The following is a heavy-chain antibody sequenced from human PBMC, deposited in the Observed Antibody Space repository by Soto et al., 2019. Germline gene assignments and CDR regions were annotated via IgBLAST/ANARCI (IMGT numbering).Heavy chain of an antibody. J-gene: IGHJ4*02. CDR3: AKERTRSGYFDY. CDR1: GFSFRGYA. D-gene: IGHD3-22*01. CDR2: ISDSGGRT. Sequence: EVQLLESGGGLVQPGGSLRLSCVASGFSFRGYAMSWVRQAPGKGLEWVSAISDSGGRTYYADSVKGRFTISRDNSKNTLYLQMNSQRAEDTAVYYCAKERTRSGYFDYWGQGTLVTVSS. V-gene: IGHV3-23*01.